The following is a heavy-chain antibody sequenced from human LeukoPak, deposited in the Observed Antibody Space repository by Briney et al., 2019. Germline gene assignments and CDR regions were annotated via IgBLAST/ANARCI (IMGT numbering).Heavy chain of an antibody. Sequence: KPSETLSLTCTVSGGSISSYYWSWIRQPPGKGLEWIGYIYYSGSTNYNPSLKSRVTISVDTSKNQFSLKLSSVTAADTAVYYCARSSNGDFWSGLYYYYMDVWGKGTTVTVSS. V-gene: IGHV4-59*01. CDR1: GGSISSYY. J-gene: IGHJ6*03. CDR3: ARSSNGDFWSGLYYYYMDV. CDR2: IYYSGST. D-gene: IGHD3-3*01.